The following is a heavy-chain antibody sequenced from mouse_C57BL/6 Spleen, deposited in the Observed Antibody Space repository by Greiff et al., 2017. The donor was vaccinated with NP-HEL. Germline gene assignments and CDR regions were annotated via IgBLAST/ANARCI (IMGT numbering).Heavy chain of an antibody. CDR1: GYTFTEYT. V-gene: IGHV1-62-2*01. D-gene: IGHD1-1*01. J-gene: IGHJ3*01. CDR2: FYPGSGSI. Sequence: QVQLQQSGAELVKPGASVKLSCKASGYTFTEYTIHWVKQRSGQGLEWIGWFYPGSGSIKYNEKFKDNATLTADKSSSTVYMELSRLTSEDSAVYFCARHEGPFYYGSSPAWFAYWGQGTLVTVSA. CDR3: ARHEGPFYYGSSPAWFAY.